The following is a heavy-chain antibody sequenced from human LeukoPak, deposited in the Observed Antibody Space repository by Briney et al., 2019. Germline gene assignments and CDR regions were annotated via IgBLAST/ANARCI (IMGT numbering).Heavy chain of an antibody. Sequence: GGSLRLSCAASGFTFSSYWMTWVRQAPGKGLEWVANIKQDGSGKYYVDSVKGRFTISRDNAKNSLYLQMNSLRAEDTAVYYCARGAPQHPTYYYYYGMDVWGQGTTVTVSS. J-gene: IGHJ6*02. V-gene: IGHV3-7*01. CDR2: IKQDGSGK. CDR3: ARGAPQHPTYYYYYGMDV. CDR1: GFTFSSYW.